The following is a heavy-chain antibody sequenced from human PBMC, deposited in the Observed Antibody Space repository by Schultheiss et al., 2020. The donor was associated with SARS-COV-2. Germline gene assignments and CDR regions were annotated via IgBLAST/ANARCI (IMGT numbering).Heavy chain of an antibody. CDR3: AVGTGYSYGDYYYGMDV. V-gene: IGHV1-2*02. J-gene: IGHJ6*02. Sequence: ASVKVSCKASGYTFTGYYMHWVRQAPGQGLEWMGWINPNSGGTNYAQKFQGRVTMTRDTSISTAYMELSSLRSEDTAVYYCAVGTGYSYGDYYYGMDVWGQGTTVTVSS. D-gene: IGHD5-18*01. CDR2: INPNSGGT. CDR1: GYTFTGYY.